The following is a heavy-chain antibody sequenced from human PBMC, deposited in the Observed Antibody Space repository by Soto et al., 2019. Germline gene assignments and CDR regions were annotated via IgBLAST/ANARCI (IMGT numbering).Heavy chain of an antibody. V-gene: IGHV3-64*04. CDR2: ISSNGGNT. CDR3: ARCMGFDGSGYAFFDS. Sequence: GGSLRLSCSASGLNFSSYGMHWVRQAPGKGLEYVSAISSNGGNTYYADSVKGRFTVSRDNAEKSLYLQMNSLRAEDTAIYYCARCMGFDGSGYAFFDSWGQGTLVTVSS. D-gene: IGHD3-10*01. CDR1: GLNFSSYG. J-gene: IGHJ4*02.